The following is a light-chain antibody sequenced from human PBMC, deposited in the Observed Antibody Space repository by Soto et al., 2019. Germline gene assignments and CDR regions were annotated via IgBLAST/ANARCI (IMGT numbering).Light chain of an antibody. CDR3: LQHTTYPRT. Sequence: DIQMTQSPSAMSASIGDRVTITCRASQDISNHLSWFQQKPGKAPKRLIYNAYNLESGVPSRFSGSGSGTEFTFTISSLQPEDFATYYCLQHTTYPRTFGQGTKVDIK. CDR1: QDISNH. V-gene: IGKV1-17*03. J-gene: IGKJ1*01. CDR2: NAY.